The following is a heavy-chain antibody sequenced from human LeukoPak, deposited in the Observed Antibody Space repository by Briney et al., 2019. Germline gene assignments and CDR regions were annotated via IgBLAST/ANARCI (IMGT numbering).Heavy chain of an antibody. Sequence: GGSLRLSCAASGFTFSSYGMHWVRQAPGKGLEWVTVISYDGSNKYYADSVKGRFTISRDNAKNSLYLQMNSLRAEDMALYYCAKVYCSSTSCSEYYFDYWGQGTLVTVSS. CDR3: AKVYCSSTSCSEYYFDY. J-gene: IGHJ4*02. V-gene: IGHV3-30*18. D-gene: IGHD2-2*01. CDR2: ISYDGSNK. CDR1: GFTFSSYG.